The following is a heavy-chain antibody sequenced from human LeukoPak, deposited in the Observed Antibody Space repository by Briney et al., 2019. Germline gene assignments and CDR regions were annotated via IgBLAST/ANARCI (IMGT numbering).Heavy chain of an antibody. J-gene: IGHJ4*02. D-gene: IGHD3-9*01. CDR3: AKCGDYDVLTGYYVSDF. V-gene: IGHV3-23*01. Sequence: PGASLRLSCAASGFIFSNYAMYWVRQAPGKGLEWVSAISGRSDNTYYADSVKGRFTLSRDSSKNTLYLQMNSLRADDTAVYYCAKCGDYDVLTGYYVSDFWGQGTLVTVSS. CDR2: ISGRSDNT. CDR1: GFIFSNYA.